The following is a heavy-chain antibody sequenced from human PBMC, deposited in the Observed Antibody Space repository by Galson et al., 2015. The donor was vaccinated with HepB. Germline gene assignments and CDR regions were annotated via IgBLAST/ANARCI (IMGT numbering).Heavy chain of an antibody. CDR2: IKSKFDGGAK. D-gene: IGHD6-6*01. V-gene: IGHV3-15*01. J-gene: IGHJ6*03. CDR1: GFTFSDAW. CDR3: ATGSPSIHYYYMDV. Sequence: SLRLSCAASGFTFSDAWMTWVRQAPGKGLEWVGRIKSKFDGGAKDYAAPVKGRFTISRDDSEDTVFLQMNSLKTEDTAVYYCATGSPSIHYYYMDVWGKGTTVTVSS.